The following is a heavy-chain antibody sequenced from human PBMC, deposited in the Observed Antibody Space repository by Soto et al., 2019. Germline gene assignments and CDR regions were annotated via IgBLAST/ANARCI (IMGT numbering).Heavy chain of an antibody. D-gene: IGHD3-3*01. CDR3: ASVENTIFGVVTFDY. V-gene: IGHV1-18*01. Sequence: GASVKVSCKASGYTFTSCGISWVRQAPGQGLEWMGWISAYNGNTNYAQKLQGRVTMTTDTSTSTAYMELRSLRSDDTAVYYCASVENTIFGVVTFDYGGQGPLVPVSS. J-gene: IGHJ4*02. CDR1: GYTFTSCG. CDR2: ISAYNGNT.